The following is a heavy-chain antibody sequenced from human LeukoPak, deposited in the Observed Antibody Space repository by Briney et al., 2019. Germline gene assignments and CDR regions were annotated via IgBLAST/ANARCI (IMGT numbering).Heavy chain of an antibody. D-gene: IGHD3-22*01. CDR1: GYTFTSYG. J-gene: IGHJ4*02. CDR3: ARDRAYDSSGDFDY. V-gene: IGHV1-18*01. Sequence: GASVKVSCKASGYTFTSYGISWVRQAPGQGLEWMGWISAYNGNTNYAQKLQGRVTMTTDTSTSTAYMELRSLRSDDTAVYYCARDRAYDSSGDFDYWGQGTLVTVSS. CDR2: ISAYNGNT.